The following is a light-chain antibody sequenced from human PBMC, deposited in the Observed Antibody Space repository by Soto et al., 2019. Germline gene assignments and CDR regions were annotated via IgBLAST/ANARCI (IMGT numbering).Light chain of an antibody. CDR2: GNS. Sequence: QYVLTQPPSVSGAPGQRVTISCTGSSSNIGAGYDVHWYHQLPGTAPKLLIYGNSNRPSGVPDRFFGSKSGPSASLAIAGLQVEDESAYDCQAYDCSLPGWVFGRGTTDTVL. J-gene: IGLJ3*02. CDR3: QAYDCSLPGWV. CDR1: SSNIGAGYD. V-gene: IGLV1-40*01.